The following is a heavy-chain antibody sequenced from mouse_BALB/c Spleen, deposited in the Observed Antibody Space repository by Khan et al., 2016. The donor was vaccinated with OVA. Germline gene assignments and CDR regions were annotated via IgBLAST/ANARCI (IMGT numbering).Heavy chain of an antibody. CDR1: GYTFTTAG. V-gene: IGHV9-4*02. CDR2: IYTHSGVP. CDR3: ARGGAAYYRNDGGAMEY. Sequence: QIQLVQSGPELKKPGETVRISCKASGYTFTTAGMQWVQKMPGKGLKWIGWIYTHSGVPKYAEDFKGRFAFSLETSANTAYLQITNLKNEDTATYCCARGGAAYYRNDGGAMEYWGQGTSVTVSS. J-gene: IGHJ4*01. D-gene: IGHD2-14*01.